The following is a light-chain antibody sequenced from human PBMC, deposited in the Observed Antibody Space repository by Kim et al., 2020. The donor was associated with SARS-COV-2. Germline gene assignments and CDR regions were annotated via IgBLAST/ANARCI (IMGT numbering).Light chain of an antibody. J-gene: IGLJ3*02. Sequence: SYELTQPPSVSVSPGQTASITCSGDKLGDKYACWYQQKPGQSPVLVIYQDSKRPAGIPGRFSGSNSGNTATLTISGTQAMDEADYYCKAWDSSTVFGGGTKLTVL. CDR3: KAWDSSTV. CDR2: QDS. CDR1: KLGDKY. V-gene: IGLV3-1*01.